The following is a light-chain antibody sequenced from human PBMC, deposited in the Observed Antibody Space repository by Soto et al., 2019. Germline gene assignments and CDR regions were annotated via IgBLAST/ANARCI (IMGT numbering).Light chain of an antibody. CDR1: SSDVGGYNY. J-gene: IGLJ3*02. CDR3: SSYTSTNTWV. CDR2: EVS. Sequence: QSALTQPASVSGSPGQSITISCTGTSSDVGGYNYVSWYQQHPGKAPKFLIYEVSNRPSGVSNRFSGSKSGNTAYLTISGLQAEDDADYYCSSYTSTNTWVFGGGTK. V-gene: IGLV2-14*01.